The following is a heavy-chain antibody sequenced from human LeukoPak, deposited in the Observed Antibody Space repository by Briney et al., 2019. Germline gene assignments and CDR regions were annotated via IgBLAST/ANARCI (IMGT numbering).Heavy chain of an antibody. J-gene: IGHJ2*01. D-gene: IGHD6-13*01. Sequence: GGSLRLSCAASGFTFSSYGMHWVRQAPGKGLEWVAVIWYDGSNKYYADSVKGRFTISRDNSKNTLYLQMNSLRAEDTAVYYCARVVSSSWYGAAGSWYFDLWGRGTLVTVSS. CDR2: IWYDGSNK. CDR1: GFTFSSYG. V-gene: IGHV3-33*01. CDR3: ARVVSSSWYGAAGSWYFDL.